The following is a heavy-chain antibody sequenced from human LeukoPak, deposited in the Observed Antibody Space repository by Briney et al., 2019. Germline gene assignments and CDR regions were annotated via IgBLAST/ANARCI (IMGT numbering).Heavy chain of an antibody. V-gene: IGHV4-34*01. CDR1: GGSFSGYY. J-gene: IGHJ5*02. CDR3: ARSHYYGSGTHMNWFDP. D-gene: IGHD3-10*01. CDR2: INHSGST. Sequence: SETLSLTCAVYGGSFSGYYWSWIRQPPGKGLEWIGEINHSGSTNYNPSLKSRVTISVNTSKNQFSLKLSSVTAADTAVYYCARSHYYGSGTHMNWFDPWGQGTLVTVSS.